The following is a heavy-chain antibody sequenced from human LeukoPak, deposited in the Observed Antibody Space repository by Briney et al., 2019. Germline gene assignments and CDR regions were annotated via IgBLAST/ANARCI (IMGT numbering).Heavy chain of an antibody. CDR3: TREKSVVVPSSYYYFDV. J-gene: IGHJ2*01. D-gene: IGHD3-22*01. V-gene: IGHV3-48*03. Sequence: GGSLRLSCAASGFILSNYEMNWVRQAPGKGLEWISYINSGGTPKYYADSVKGRFTISRDNSKNTLYLQMDSLRVEDTAMYFCTREKSVVVPSSYYYFDVWGRGTLVTVAS. CDR2: INSGGTPK. CDR1: GFILSNYE.